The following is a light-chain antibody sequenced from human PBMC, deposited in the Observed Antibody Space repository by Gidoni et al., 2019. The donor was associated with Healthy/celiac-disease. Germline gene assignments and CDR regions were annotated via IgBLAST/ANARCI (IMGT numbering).Light chain of an antibody. V-gene: IGKV1-5*03. Sequence: ITMTQSPSTLSASVVDRVTVTCRASQSISSWLAWYKLKPGKAPKLLIYKASSLESGVPSRFSGSGSGTEFTLTISSRQPDDFATDYCQQYNSYSRFTFXHXTKVXIK. J-gene: IGKJ3*01. CDR2: KAS. CDR3: QQYNSYSRFT. CDR1: QSISSW.